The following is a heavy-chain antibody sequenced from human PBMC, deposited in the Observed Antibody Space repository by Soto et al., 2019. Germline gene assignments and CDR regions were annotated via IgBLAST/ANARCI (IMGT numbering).Heavy chain of an antibody. J-gene: IGHJ3*02. V-gene: IGHV1-3*01. D-gene: IGHD2-21*02. CDR1: GYTFTSYA. CDR2: INAGNGNT. Sequence: GASVKVSCKASGYTFTSYAMHWVRQAPGQRLEWMGWINAGNGNTKYSQKFQDRVTITRDTSASTAYMELSSLRSEDTAVYYCARMTRAGKGDGDAFDIWGQGTMVTVSS. CDR3: ARMTRAGKGDGDAFDI.